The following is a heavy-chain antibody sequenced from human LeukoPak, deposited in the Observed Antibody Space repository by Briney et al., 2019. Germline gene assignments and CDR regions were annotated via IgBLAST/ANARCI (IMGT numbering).Heavy chain of an antibody. CDR1: GGSFSGYY. J-gene: IGHJ6*04. D-gene: IGHD3-10*01. CDR2: INHSGST. CDR3: ARTNSDGSGTYYKNHYYGMDV. Sequence: SETLSLTCAVYGGSFSGYYWSWIRQPPGKGLEWIGEINHSGSTNYNPSLTSRVTVSVDTSKNQFSLKLSSVTAADTAVYYCARTNSDGSGTYYKNHYYGMDVGGKGTTVTVSS. V-gene: IGHV4-34*01.